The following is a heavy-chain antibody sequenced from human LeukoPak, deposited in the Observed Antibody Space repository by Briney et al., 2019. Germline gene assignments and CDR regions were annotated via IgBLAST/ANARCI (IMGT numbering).Heavy chain of an antibody. CDR2: IHHRGST. J-gene: IGHJ4*02. CDR1: GGSFSGYY. CDR3: ARGRITVFGVVLPLDQ. V-gene: IGHV4-34*01. Sequence: KASETLSLTCAVYGGSFSGYYWSWIRQPPGKGLEWIGEIHHRGSTDYNPSLIGRVTISVGASKSQPSLRLSSVTAADTAVYYCARGRITVFGVVLPLDQWGQGNLVTVSS. D-gene: IGHD3-3*01.